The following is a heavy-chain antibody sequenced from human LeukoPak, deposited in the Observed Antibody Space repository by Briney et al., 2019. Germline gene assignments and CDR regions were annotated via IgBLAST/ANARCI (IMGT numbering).Heavy chain of an antibody. V-gene: IGHV3-23*01. CDR1: GFSFSDYA. J-gene: IGHJ6*03. Sequence: GGSLRLSCAASGFSFSDYAMSWVRQAPGKGLEWVSAISGSGGDTYFADSVKGRFTISRDNSKRTVFLQMDSLRAEDTAVYYCAKDSHFYYYYYMDAWGNGTTVTVSS. CDR3: AKDSHFYYYYYMDA. CDR2: ISGSGGDT.